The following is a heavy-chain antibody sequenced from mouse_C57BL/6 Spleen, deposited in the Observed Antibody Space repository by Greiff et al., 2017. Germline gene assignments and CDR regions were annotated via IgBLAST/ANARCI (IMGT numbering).Heavy chain of an antibody. J-gene: IGHJ2*01. CDR1: GYTFTDYN. D-gene: IGHD1-1*01. CDR2: INPNNGGT. CDR3: ARALITTVVGYFDY. Sequence: EVKLQQSGPELVKPGASVKIPCKASGYTFTDYNMDWVKQSHGKSLEWIGDINPNNGGTIYNQKFKGKATLTVDKSSSTAYMELRSLTSEDTAVYYCARALITTVVGYFDYWGQGTTLTVSS. V-gene: IGHV1-18*01.